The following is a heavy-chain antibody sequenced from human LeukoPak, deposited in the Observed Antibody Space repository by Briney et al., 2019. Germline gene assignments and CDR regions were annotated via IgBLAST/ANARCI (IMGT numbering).Heavy chain of an antibody. V-gene: IGHV4-39*01. D-gene: IGHD2-15*01. CDR1: GGSISSSSYY. Sequence: ASETLSLTCTVSGGSISSSSYYWGWIRQPPGKGLEWIGSIYYSGSTYYNPSLKSRVTISVDTSKNQFSLKLSSVTAADTAVYYCARQRRYCSGGSCYANMWFDPWGQGTLVTVSS. CDR2: IYYSGST. J-gene: IGHJ5*02. CDR3: ARQRRYCSGGSCYANMWFDP.